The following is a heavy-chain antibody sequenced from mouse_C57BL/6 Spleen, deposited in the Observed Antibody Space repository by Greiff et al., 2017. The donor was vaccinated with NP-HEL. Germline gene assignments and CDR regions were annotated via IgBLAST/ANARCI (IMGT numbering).Heavy chain of an antibody. CDR1: GYAFSSYW. V-gene: IGHV1-80*01. D-gene: IGHD2-1*01. Sequence: VQLQQSGAELVQPGASVKISCKASGYAFSSYWMNWVKQRPGKGLEWIGQIYPGAGDPNYNGKFKGKATLTADKSASTAYMHLSSLTSEDSAVYCCAREGGLLWSSGFAYWGQGTLVTVSA. CDR2: IYPGAGDP. J-gene: IGHJ3*01. CDR3: AREGGLLWSSGFAY.